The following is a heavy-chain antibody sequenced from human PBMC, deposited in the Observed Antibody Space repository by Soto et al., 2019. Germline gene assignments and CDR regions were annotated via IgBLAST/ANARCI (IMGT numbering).Heavy chain of an antibody. CDR3: ARGQARITIFGVVITSYFDY. CDR1: GGSFSGYY. V-gene: IGHV4-34*01. J-gene: IGHJ4*02. D-gene: IGHD3-3*01. Sequence: SETLSLTCAVYGGSFSGYYWSWIRQPPGKGLEWIGEINHSGSTNYNPSLKSRVTISVDTSKNQFSLKLSSVTAADTAVYYCARGQARITIFGVVITSYFDYWGQGTLVTVSS. CDR2: INHSGST.